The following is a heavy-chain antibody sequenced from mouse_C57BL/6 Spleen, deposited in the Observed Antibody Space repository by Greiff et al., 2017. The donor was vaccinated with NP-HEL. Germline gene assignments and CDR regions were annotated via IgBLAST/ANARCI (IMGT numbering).Heavy chain of an antibody. J-gene: IGHJ4*01. V-gene: IGHV5-4*01. CDR2: ISDGGSYT. CDR1: GFTFSSYA. Sequence: EVQLVESGGGLVKPGGSLKLSCAASGFTFSSYAMSWVRQTPEKRLEWVATISDGGSYTYYPDNVKGRFTISRDNAKNNLYLQMSHLKSEDTAMYYCARGSNHYAMDYWGQGTSVTVSS. CDR3: ARGSNHYAMDY. D-gene: IGHD2-5*01.